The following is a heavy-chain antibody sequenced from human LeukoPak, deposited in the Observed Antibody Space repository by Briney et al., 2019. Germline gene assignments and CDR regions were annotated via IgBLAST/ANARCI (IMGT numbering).Heavy chain of an antibody. J-gene: IGHJ6*02. Sequence: GGSLRLSCAASGFTFSSYSMNWVRQAPGKGLEWVSSISSSSSYIYYADSVKGRFTISRDNAKNSLYLQMNSLGAEDTAVYYCARGACSGGSCYPIGYGMDVWGQGTTVTVSS. V-gene: IGHV3-21*01. CDR2: ISSSSSYI. D-gene: IGHD2-15*01. CDR1: GFTFSSYS. CDR3: ARGACSGGSCYPIGYGMDV.